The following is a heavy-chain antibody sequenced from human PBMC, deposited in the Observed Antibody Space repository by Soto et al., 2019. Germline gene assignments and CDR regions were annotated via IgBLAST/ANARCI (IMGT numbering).Heavy chain of an antibody. D-gene: IGHD2-15*01. CDR3: ARALVVVVAAAFRRDWFDP. Sequence: PSETLSLTCAVYGGSFSGYYWSWIRQPPGKGLEWIGEINHSGSTNYNPSLKSRVTISVDTSKNQFSLKLSSVTAADTAVYYCARALVVVVAAAFRRDWFDPWGQGTLVTVSS. V-gene: IGHV4-34*01. J-gene: IGHJ5*02. CDR1: GGSFSGYY. CDR2: INHSGST.